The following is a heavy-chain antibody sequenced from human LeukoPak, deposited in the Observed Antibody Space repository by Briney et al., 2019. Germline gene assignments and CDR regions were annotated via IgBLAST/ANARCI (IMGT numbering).Heavy chain of an antibody. D-gene: IGHD6-19*01. CDR2: IKSDGSST. CDR1: GFTLSRYW. J-gene: IGHJ4*02. V-gene: IGHV3-74*01. Sequence: GGSLRPSWPPSGFTLSRYWMHWVRQTPGKGLVWVSRIKSDGSSTTYADSVKGRFTISRDNAKNTLYLQMNSLRAEDTAVYYCARESPTSGFDYWGQGTLVTVSS. CDR3: ARESPTSGFDY.